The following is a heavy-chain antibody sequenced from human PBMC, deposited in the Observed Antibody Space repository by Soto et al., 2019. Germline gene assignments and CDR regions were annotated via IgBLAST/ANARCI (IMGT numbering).Heavy chain of an antibody. Sequence: GESLKISCKGSGYSFPSYWIGWVRQMPRKGLEWMGSIYPGDSEIRYSPSFQGQVSISADKSISAAYLQWNSLKASDTAIYYCARLNWNYRGYFDFWAQGTLVSVSS. CDR1: GYSFPSYW. CDR3: ARLNWNYRGYFDF. V-gene: IGHV5-51*01. CDR2: IYPGDSEI. J-gene: IGHJ4*02. D-gene: IGHD1-7*01.